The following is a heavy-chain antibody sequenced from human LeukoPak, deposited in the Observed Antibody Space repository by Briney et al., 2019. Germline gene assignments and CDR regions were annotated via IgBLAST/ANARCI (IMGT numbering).Heavy chain of an antibody. V-gene: IGHV1-18*01. D-gene: IGHD5-12*01. J-gene: IGHJ4*02. Sequence: ASVKVSCKASGYTITSYGFSWVRQAPGQGLEWMGWISAYNGNTNYAQKLQGRVTMTTDTSTSTAYMELRSLRSDDTAVYYCARAYSGYDVGVLGYWGQGTLVTVSS. CDR1: GYTITSYG. CDR3: ARAYSGYDVGVLGY. CDR2: ISAYNGNT.